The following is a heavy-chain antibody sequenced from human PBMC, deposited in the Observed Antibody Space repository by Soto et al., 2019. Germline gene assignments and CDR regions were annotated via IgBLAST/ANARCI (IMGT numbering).Heavy chain of an antibody. D-gene: IGHD3-22*01. J-gene: IGHJ4*02. CDR3: TRYYYESSGYYVY. CDR1: GFDFANYA. CDR2: IRGETNGGTA. Sequence: LRLSCTGSGFDFANYALTWVRQAPGKGLEWVGFIRGETNGGTADYAASLKGRITISRDDSKSIAYLEINSLQTEDTAVYYCTRYYYESSGYYVYWGQGTLVTVSS. V-gene: IGHV3-49*02.